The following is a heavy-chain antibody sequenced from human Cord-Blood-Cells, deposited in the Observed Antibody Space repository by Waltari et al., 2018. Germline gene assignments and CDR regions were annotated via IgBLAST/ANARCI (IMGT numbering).Heavy chain of an antibody. CDR1: GFTFSSYS. CDR2: ISSSSSYI. CDR3: ARLGKGDAFDI. D-gene: IGHD7-27*01. J-gene: IGHJ3*02. Sequence: EVQLVESGGGLVKPGGSLRLSCAASGFTFSSYSMTWVRQGPGKGLEWVSSISSSSSYIYYADSVKGRFTISRDNAKNSLYLQMNSLRAEDTAVYYCARLGKGDAFDIWGQGTMVTVSS. V-gene: IGHV3-21*01.